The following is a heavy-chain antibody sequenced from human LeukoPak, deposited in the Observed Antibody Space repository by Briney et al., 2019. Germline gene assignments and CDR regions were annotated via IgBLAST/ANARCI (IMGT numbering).Heavy chain of an antibody. Sequence: SETLSLTCTVSGGSISSYYWSWIRQPPGKGLEWIGYIYYSGSTNYNPSLKSRVTISVDTSKNQFSLKLSSVTAADTAVYYCARSSSSSPYAFDIWGQGTMVTVSS. CDR2: IYYSGST. CDR1: GGSISSYY. V-gene: IGHV4-59*01. J-gene: IGHJ3*02. CDR3: ARSSSSSPYAFDI. D-gene: IGHD6-6*01.